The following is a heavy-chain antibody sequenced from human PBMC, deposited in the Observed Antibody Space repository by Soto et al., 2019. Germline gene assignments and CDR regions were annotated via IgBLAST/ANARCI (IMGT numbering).Heavy chain of an antibody. Sequence: ASVKVSCKASGYTFTTYGLSWVRQAPGQGLEWMGWIGPYNGNTKYGQKLQGRVTMTTDTSTNTAYMELTSLRSDDTAVYYCARVYGPLYFDYWGQGTLVTVSS. V-gene: IGHV1-18*01. CDR1: GYTFTTYG. CDR2: IGPYNGNT. CDR3: ARVYGPLYFDY. J-gene: IGHJ4*02. D-gene: IGHD3-10*01.